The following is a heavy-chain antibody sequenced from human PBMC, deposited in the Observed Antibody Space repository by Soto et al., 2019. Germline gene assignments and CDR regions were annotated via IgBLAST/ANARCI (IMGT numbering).Heavy chain of an antibody. V-gene: IGHV3-23*01. CDR1: GFTFSSYA. CDR2: ISGSGGST. J-gene: IGHJ4*02. Sequence: EVQLLESGGGLVQPGGSLRLSCAASGFTFSSYAMSWVRQALGKGLEWVSAISGSGGSTYYADSVKGRFTISRDNSKNTLYLQMNSLRAEDTAVYYCARWQYQLLPHFDYWGQGTLVTVSS. CDR3: ARWQYQLLPHFDY. D-gene: IGHD2-2*01.